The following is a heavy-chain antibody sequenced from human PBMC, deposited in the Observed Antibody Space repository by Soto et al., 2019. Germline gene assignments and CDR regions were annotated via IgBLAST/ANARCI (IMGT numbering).Heavy chain of an antibody. Sequence: ASVKVSCKASGYTFTGYYMHWVRQAPGQGLEWMGWINPNSGGTNYAQKFQGWVTMTRDTSISTAYMELSRLRSDDTAVYYCARVEYGGTFDSWGQRTLVTVSS. D-gene: IGHD4-17*01. V-gene: IGHV1-2*04. CDR3: ARVEYGGTFDS. J-gene: IGHJ4*02. CDR2: INPNSGGT. CDR1: GYTFTGYY.